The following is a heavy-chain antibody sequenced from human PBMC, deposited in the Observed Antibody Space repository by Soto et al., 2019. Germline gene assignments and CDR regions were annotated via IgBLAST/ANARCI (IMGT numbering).Heavy chain of an antibody. CDR2: MQPSTGRT. V-gene: IGHV1-8*01. D-gene: IGHD1-26*01. J-gene: IGHJ4*02. CDR1: GYSFTSLD. Sequence: ASVKVSCKASGYSFTSLDINWVRQTAGQGLEWMGWMQPSTGRTGYAQKFQGRVTMTRDTSINTAYMELTTLTSDDKAFYYCARGVSAGVDYWGQGTLVTVSS. CDR3: ARGVSAGVDY.